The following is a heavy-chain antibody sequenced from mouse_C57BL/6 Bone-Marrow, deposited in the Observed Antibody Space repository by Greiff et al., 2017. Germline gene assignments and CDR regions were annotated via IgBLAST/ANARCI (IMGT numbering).Heavy chain of an antibody. D-gene: IGHD2-4*01. Sequence: QVQLQQSGAELMKPGASVKLSCKATGYTFTGYWIEWVKQRPGHGLEWIGEILPGSGSTNYNEKFKGKATFTADTSSNTAYMQLSSLTTEDSAIYYCSRERVYYDYICYAMDYWGQGTSVTVSS. CDR3: SRERVYYDYICYAMDY. CDR1: GYTFTGYW. J-gene: IGHJ4*01. V-gene: IGHV1-9*01. CDR2: ILPGSGST.